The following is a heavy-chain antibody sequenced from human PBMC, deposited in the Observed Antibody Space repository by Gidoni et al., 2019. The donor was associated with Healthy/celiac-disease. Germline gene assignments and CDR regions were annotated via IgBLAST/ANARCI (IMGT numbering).Heavy chain of an antibody. Sequence: QVQLQESGPGLVKPAGTLSLTCAVSGGSISSSNRWSWARQPPGKGLEWIGEIYHSGSTNYNPSLKSRLTISVDKSKTQFSLKLSSVTAADTAVYYCARASPIVATIGSGDYYYYIDVWDKGTTVTVSS. CDR2: IYHSGST. CDR1: GGSISSSNR. V-gene: IGHV4-4*02. J-gene: IGHJ6*03. CDR3: ARASPIVATIGSGDYYYYIDV. D-gene: IGHD5-12*01.